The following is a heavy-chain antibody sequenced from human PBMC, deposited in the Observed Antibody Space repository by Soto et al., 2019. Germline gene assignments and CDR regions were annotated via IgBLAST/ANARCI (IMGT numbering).Heavy chain of an antibody. CDR3: ARTRRETHLRDAFDI. CDR1: GGTFSNYG. Sequence: QVQLVQSGADVKKPGSSVKVSCKASGGTFSNYGISWVRQAHGQGLEWMGGIIPLFATTDYAQKLQGRVTITADESTSTAYMDVRSLRSEDTAVYYCARTRRETHLRDAFDIWAKGQWSPSLQ. J-gene: IGHJ3*02. CDR2: IIPLFATT. V-gene: IGHV1-69*01.